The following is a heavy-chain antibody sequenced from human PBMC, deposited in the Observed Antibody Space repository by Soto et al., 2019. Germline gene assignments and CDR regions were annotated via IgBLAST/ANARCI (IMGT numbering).Heavy chain of an antibody. D-gene: IGHD1-20*01. CDR2: IDATGTII. V-gene: IGHV3-48*03. CDR3: ARDRWHANWYPGALDI. J-gene: IGHJ3*02. CDR1: GFTFSSFE. Sequence: EVQLVESGGGLVQPGGSLRLSCAASGFTFSSFEMNWLRQAPGKGLEWVSYIDATGTIIYYADSVKGRFTISRDNSKNSLFLQMSRLRAEDTAVYYCARDRWHANWYPGALDIWGRGTVVTVSS.